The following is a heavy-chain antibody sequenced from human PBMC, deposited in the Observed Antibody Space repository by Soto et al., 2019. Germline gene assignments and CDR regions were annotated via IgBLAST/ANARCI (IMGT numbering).Heavy chain of an antibody. CDR3: ARHPERIAQIGWFDP. CDR2: ISSSSSTI. V-gene: IGHV3-48*01. J-gene: IGHJ5*02. Sequence: EVQLVESGGGLVQPGGSLRLYCAASGFTFSSHSMKWVRQAPGKGLEWVSYISSSSSTIYYADSVKGRFTISRDNAKNSLYLQMNSLRAEDTAVYYCARHPERIAQIGWFDPWGQGTLVTVSS. D-gene: IGHD6-13*01. CDR1: GFTFSSHS.